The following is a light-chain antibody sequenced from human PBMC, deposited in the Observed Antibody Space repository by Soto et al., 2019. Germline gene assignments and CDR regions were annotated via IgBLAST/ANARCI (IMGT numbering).Light chain of an antibody. CDR3: KSYAGSNTYV. CDR1: RSDIGAYEF. J-gene: IGLJ1*01. Sequence: QSVLSHPPSASGSPCQSVTISCTRTRSDIGAYEFVSWYHHHPGKAPKLIIYEVVQRPSGLPDRFSGSKSGNTASLTVSGLQAADEADYYCKSYAGSNTYVFGTGTKV. CDR2: EVV. V-gene: IGLV2-8*01.